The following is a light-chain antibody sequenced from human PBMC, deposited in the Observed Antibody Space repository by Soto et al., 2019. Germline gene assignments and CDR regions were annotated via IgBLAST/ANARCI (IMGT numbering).Light chain of an antibody. CDR2: GAS. J-gene: IGKJ1*01. Sequence: EIVLTQSPGTQSLSPGERATLSCRASQSVSRSYLAWYQQKPGQAPRLLIYGASIRATGIPDRFSGRGSGTDFSLTINKLEPEDFAVYYCQQYGDSPPWTFGQGTMVEIK. CDR1: QSVSRSY. CDR3: QQYGDSPPWT. V-gene: IGKV3-20*01.